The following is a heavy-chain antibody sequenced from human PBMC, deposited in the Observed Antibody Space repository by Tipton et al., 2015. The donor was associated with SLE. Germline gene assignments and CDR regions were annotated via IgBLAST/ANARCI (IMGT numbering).Heavy chain of an antibody. CDR3: AREGMSAAVNPLDY. CDR2: ITPVFQTP. J-gene: IGHJ4*02. CDR1: GSSFNTYT. D-gene: IGHD5/OR15-5a*01. Sequence: QSGPEVKKPGSSVKVSCKTSGSSFNTYTLNWVRQAPGQGLEWVGGITPVFQTPNYAPKFQGRVSITTDESTSTVFLELTSLRSDDAAVYFCAREGMSAAVNPLDYWGQGTLVTVSS. V-gene: IGHV1-69*05.